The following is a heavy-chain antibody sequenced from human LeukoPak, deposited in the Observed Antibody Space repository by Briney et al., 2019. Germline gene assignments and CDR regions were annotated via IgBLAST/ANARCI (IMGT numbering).Heavy chain of an antibody. CDR1: GYTFTSYD. CDR2: MNPNSGNT. CDR3: ARVPGDDFWSGFRSDGFDI. J-gene: IGHJ3*02. Sequence: ASVKVSCKAPGYTFTSYDMNRVRQATGQGLEWMGRMNPNSGNTDYAQKFQGRVSMTRDTSISTAYMELSGLRSEDTAVYYCARVPGDDFWSGFRSDGFDIWGQGTMVTVSS. V-gene: IGHV1-8*01. D-gene: IGHD3-3*01.